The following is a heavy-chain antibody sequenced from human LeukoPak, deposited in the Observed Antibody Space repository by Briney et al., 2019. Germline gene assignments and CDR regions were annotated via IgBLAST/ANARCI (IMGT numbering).Heavy chain of an antibody. J-gene: IGHJ5*02. V-gene: IGHV4-39*07. CDR2: IYYSGST. CDR3: ARAAEWQLVLSFDP. D-gene: IGHD6-13*01. CDR1: GGSISSSSYY. Sequence: SETLSLTCTVSGGSISSSSYYWGWIRQPPGKGLVWIGSIYYSGSTYYNPSLKSRVTISVDTSKNQFSLKLSSVTAADTAVYYCARAAEWQLVLSFDPWGQGTLVTVSS.